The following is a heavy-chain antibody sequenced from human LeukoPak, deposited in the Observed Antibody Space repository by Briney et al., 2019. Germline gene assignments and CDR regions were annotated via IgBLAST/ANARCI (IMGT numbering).Heavy chain of an antibody. CDR2: ISGSGGST. V-gene: IGHV3-23*01. CDR3: AKDQDSSGWYAPLDY. CDR1: GFTFSSYA. J-gene: IGHJ4*02. Sequence: GGSLRLSCAASGFTFSSYAMSWVRQAPGKGLEWVSAISGSGGSTYYADSVKGRFTISRDNSKNTLYLQMNSLRAEDTAVYYCAKDQDSSGWYAPLDYWGQVTLVTVSS. D-gene: IGHD6-19*01.